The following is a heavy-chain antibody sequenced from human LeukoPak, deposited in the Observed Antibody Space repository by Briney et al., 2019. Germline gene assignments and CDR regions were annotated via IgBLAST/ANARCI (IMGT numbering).Heavy chain of an antibody. J-gene: IGHJ4*02. D-gene: IGHD6-19*01. V-gene: IGHV3-23*01. CDR3: AKEDYSSGSYYFDY. Sequence: GASLRLSCAASGFMFNSYAMSWVRQAPGKGLEWVLSISGYGDNTYYADSVKGRFTISRDNSKKTLYLQMNSLRAEDTAVYYCAKEDYSSGSYYFDYWGQGTLVTVSS. CDR1: GFMFNSYA. CDR2: ISGYGDNT.